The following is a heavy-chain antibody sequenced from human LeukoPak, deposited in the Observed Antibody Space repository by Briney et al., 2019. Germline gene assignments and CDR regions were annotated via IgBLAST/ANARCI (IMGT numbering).Heavy chain of an antibody. D-gene: IGHD3-22*01. CDR3: ARGLNPTYYYDNSGYSDY. CDR2: ISANNGNT. V-gene: IGHV1-18*01. J-gene: IGHJ4*02. CDR1: GYTFTTYG. Sequence: ASAKVSCKASGYTFTTYGITWVRQAPGQGLEWMGWISANNGNTNCAQKFQGRVTMTTDTSTSTAFMELRSLRSDDTAVYFCARGLNPTYYYDNSGYSDYWGQGTLVTVSS.